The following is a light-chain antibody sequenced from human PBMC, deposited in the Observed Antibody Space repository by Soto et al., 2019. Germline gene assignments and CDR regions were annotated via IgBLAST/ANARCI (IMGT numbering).Light chain of an antibody. CDR2: DVT. Sequence: QSALTQPASVSGSPGQSITISCTGTSSDVGSYNLVSWYQQHPDKAPKLMIYDVTNRPSGVSNRFSGSKSGNTASLTISGLQAEDEADYYCSSYTSSSTLEFGGGTTLTVL. CDR1: SSDVGSYNL. V-gene: IGLV2-14*02. CDR3: SSYTSSSTLE. J-gene: IGLJ2*01.